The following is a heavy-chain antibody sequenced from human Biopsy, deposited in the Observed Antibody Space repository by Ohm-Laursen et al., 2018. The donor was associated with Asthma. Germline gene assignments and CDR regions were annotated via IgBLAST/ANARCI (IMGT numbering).Heavy chain of an antibody. CDR3: AGFCSGGNCPDH. J-gene: IGHJ4*02. CDR2: IHYSGST. CDR1: GVSIRSYY. V-gene: IGHV4-59*01. D-gene: IGHD2-15*01. Sequence: TLSLTCTVSGVSIRSYYWTWIRQPPGKGLVWIGNIHYSGSTYSNPSLKRRVTISVDTSKKQISLRLSSVIAADTAVYYCAGFCSGGNCPDHWGQGTLVTVSS.